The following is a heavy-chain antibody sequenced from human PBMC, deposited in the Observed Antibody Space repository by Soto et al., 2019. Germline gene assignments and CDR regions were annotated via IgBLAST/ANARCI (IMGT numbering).Heavy chain of an antibody. CDR1: GNSSTDYI. Sequence: QVQLVQSGAEVKKPGASVRVSCRASGNSSTDYIIHWGRQAPGQGLEWLGGINPKSGGTSTAQKFQGWVTMTRDRSISTVYMELTRLRSDDTAVYFCARGHSTDCSNGVCSFFYNHEMDVWGQGTTVTVSS. CDR2: INPKSGGT. V-gene: IGHV1-2*04. D-gene: IGHD2-8*01. J-gene: IGHJ6*02. CDR3: ARGHSTDCSNGVCSFFYNHEMDV.